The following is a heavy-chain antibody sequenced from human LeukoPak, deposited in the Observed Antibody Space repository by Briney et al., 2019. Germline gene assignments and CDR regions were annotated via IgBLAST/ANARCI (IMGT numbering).Heavy chain of an antibody. Sequence: ASVKVSCKASGYTFTSYAMHWVRQAPGQRLEWMGWINAGNGNTKYSQKFQGRVTITRDTSASTAYMELSSLRSEDTAVYYCARSGASVLRFLEWLPGSEDYWGQGTLVTVSS. CDR2: INAGNGNT. J-gene: IGHJ4*02. D-gene: IGHD3-3*01. CDR3: ARSGASVLRFLEWLPGSEDY. V-gene: IGHV1-3*01. CDR1: GYTFTSYA.